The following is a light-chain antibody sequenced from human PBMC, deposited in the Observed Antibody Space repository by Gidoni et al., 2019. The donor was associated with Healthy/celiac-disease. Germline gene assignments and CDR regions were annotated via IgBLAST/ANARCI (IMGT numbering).Light chain of an antibody. CDR1: QGISSY. CDR2: AAS. CDR3: QQLNSYPQT. J-gene: IGKJ2*01. Sequence: DITLTQSPSSLSASVGDRVTITCRASQGISSYLAWYQQKPGKAPKLLIYAASTLQSGVPPRFSGSGSGTEFTLTISSLQPEDFATYYCQQLNSYPQTFGQXTKLEIK. V-gene: IGKV1-9*01.